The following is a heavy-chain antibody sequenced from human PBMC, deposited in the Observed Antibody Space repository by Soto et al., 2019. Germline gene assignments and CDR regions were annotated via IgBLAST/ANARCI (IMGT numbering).Heavy chain of an antibody. Sequence: SETLSLTCTVSGGSISSRGYYWGWIRQPPGKGLEWIVTTYYSGSTYYNPSLESRGTISVDTSKNQISLKLRSVTAADTPVFYCAFFLYYSDYSSYSHNFWSQGTLVTVSS. J-gene: IGHJ4*02. V-gene: IGHV4-39*01. CDR3: AFFLYYSDYSSYSHNF. CDR2: TYYSGST. D-gene: IGHD3-22*01. CDR1: GGSISSRGYY.